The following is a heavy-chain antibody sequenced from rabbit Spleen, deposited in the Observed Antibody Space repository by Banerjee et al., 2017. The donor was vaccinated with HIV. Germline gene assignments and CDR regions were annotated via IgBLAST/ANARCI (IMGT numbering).Heavy chain of an antibody. Sequence: QEQLEESGGDLVKPEGSLTLTCTASGFSFSSDYWRCWVRQAPGKGLEWIACISTTNVNTYHAIWAKRRFTISKTSSTPVTLQIASLTAADTATYFFSRSSTRIYSAYSSKFLGPGTLVTVS. D-gene: IGHD7-1*01. CDR2: ISTTNVNT. J-gene: IGHJ4*01. CDR1: GFSFSSDYW. V-gene: IGHV1S45*01. CDR3: SRSSTRIYSAYSSKF.